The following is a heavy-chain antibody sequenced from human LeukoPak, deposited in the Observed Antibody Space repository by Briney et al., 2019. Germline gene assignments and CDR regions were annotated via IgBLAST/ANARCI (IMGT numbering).Heavy chain of an antibody. CDR3: ARDQGDYYDSSGPGENWFDP. J-gene: IGHJ5*02. D-gene: IGHD3-22*01. V-gene: IGHV3-11*04. CDR1: GFTFSDYY. Sequence: GGSLRLSCAASGFTFSDYYMSWIRQAPGKGLEWVSYISSSGSTIYYADSVKGRFTISRDNSKNTLYLQMNSLRAEDTAVYYCARDQGDYYDSSGPGENWFDPWGQGTLVTVSS. CDR2: ISSSGSTI.